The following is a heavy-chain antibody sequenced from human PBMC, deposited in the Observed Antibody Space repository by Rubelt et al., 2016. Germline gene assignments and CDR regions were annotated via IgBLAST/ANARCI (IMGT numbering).Heavy chain of an antibody. Sequence: YYADSVKGRFTISRDNSKNTLYLQMNSLRAEDTAVYYCAKEMELRFFDYWGQGTLVTVSS. J-gene: IGHJ4*02. V-gene: IGHV3-23*01. D-gene: IGHD1-7*01. CDR3: AKEMELRFFDY.